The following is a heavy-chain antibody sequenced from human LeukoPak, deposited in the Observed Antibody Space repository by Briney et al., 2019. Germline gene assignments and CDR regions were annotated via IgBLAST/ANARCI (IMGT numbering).Heavy chain of an antibody. CDR1: GFTFSSYE. D-gene: IGHD4-17*01. J-gene: IGHJ3*02. CDR3: AREGALTVTKDAFDI. V-gene: IGHV3-48*03. Sequence: GGSLRLSCAASGFTFSSYELNWVRQAPGMGLEWVSYISSSGSTISYADSVKGRFTISRDNAKNSLYLQMNSLRAEGTAVYYCAREGALTVTKDAFDIWSQGTMVTVSS. CDR2: ISSSGSTI.